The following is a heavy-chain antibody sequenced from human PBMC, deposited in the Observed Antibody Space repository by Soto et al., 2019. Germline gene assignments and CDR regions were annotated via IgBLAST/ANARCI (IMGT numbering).Heavy chain of an antibody. CDR2: ISAYNGNT. D-gene: IGHD4-4*01. Sequence: QVQLVQSGAEVKKPGASVKVSCKASGYTFTSYGISWVRQAPGQGLEWMGWISAYNGNTNYAQKLQGRVTMTTDTSTSTDNRELRSLSSDDTAVYYCARDYGRVTVTTPLDYWGQGTLVTVSS. CDR3: ARDYGRVTVTTPLDY. J-gene: IGHJ4*02. CDR1: GYTFTSYG. V-gene: IGHV1-18*01.